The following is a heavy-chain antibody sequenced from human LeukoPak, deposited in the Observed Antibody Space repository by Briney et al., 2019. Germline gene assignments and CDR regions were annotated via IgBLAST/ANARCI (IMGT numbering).Heavy chain of an antibody. J-gene: IGHJ4*02. CDR3: ARGWLAETTVVTPYNY. Sequence: ASVKVSCKASGYTFTSYYMHWVRQAPGQGLEWMGIINPSGGSTSYAQKFQGRVTMTRDTSTNTAYMELRSLRSEDTAVYYCARGWLAETTVVTPYNYWGQGTLVTVSS. D-gene: IGHD4-23*01. V-gene: IGHV1-46*01. CDR1: GYTFTSYY. CDR2: INPSGGST.